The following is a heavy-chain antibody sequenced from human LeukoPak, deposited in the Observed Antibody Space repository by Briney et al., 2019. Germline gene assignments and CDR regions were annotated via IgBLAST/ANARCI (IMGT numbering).Heavy chain of an antibody. CDR1: GYTFTGYH. CDR2: INPYSGDT. Sequence: ASVKVSCKASGYTFTGYHIHWVRQAPGQGLEWMGRINPYSGDTNFAQKFQGRVTMTRDTSISTAYVELSRLRSDDTAVYYCASLSHRVARDWGQGTLVTVSS. V-gene: IGHV1-2*06. D-gene: IGHD2-15*01. CDR3: ASLSHRVARD. J-gene: IGHJ4*02.